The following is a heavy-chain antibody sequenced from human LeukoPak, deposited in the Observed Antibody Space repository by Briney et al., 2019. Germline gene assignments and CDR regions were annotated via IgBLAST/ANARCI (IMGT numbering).Heavy chain of an antibody. Sequence: GGSLRLSCAASGFTFSSYEMNWVRQAPGKGLEWVSYSSSSGSTIYYADSVKGRFTISRDNAKNSLYLQMNSLRAEDTAVYYCAGGSDYYYDSSGVDYWGQGTLVTVSS. V-gene: IGHV3-48*03. CDR1: GFTFSSYE. CDR2: SSSSGSTI. D-gene: IGHD3-22*01. CDR3: AGGSDYYYDSSGVDY. J-gene: IGHJ4*02.